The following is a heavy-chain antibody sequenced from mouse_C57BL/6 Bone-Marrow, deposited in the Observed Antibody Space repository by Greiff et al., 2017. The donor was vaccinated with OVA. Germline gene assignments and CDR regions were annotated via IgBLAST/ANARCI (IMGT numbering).Heavy chain of an antibody. CDR3: VRVARRGYYFDY. CDR2: IRSKSNNYAT. Sequence: EVKLMESGGGLVQPKGSLKLSCAASGFSFNTYAMNWVRQAPGKGLEWVARIRSKSNNYATYYADSVKDRFTISRDDSESMLYLQMNNLKTEDTAMYYCVRVARRGYYFDYWGQGTTLTVSS. D-gene: IGHD1-1*02. CDR1: GFSFNTYA. J-gene: IGHJ2*01. V-gene: IGHV10-1*01.